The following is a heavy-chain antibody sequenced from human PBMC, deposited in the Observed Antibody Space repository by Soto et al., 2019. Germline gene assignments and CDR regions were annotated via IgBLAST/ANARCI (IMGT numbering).Heavy chain of an antibody. D-gene: IGHD6-19*01. Sequence: SQTLSLTCAISGDSVSSISAAGNWIRQSPSRGLEWLGRTYYRSKWYNDYAVSVKSRITINPDTSKNQFSLQLNSVTPEDTAVYYCARDPGIAVAAPFDYWGQGTLVTVSS. CDR2: TYYRSKWYN. CDR1: GDSVSSISAA. CDR3: ARDPGIAVAAPFDY. J-gene: IGHJ4*02. V-gene: IGHV6-1*01.